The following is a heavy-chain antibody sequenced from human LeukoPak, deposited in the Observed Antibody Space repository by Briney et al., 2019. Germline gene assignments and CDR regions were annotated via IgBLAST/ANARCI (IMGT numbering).Heavy chain of an antibody. J-gene: IGHJ4*02. CDR1: GFTLSSYA. CDR2: ISRSGGDT. Sequence: GSLRLSCAASGFTLSSYAMTWVRQAPGKGLEWVPAISRSGGDTEYADSVKGRFTISRDNSKNTLYMQMNSLRAEDTAIYYCARGGLYFASGSYLDYWGQGTLVTVPS. CDR3: ARGGLYFASGSYLDY. D-gene: IGHD3-10*01. V-gene: IGHV3-23*01.